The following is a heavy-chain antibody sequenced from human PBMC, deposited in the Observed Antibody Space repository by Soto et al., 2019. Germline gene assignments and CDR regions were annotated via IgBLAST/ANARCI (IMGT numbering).Heavy chain of an antibody. V-gene: IGHV5-51*01. J-gene: IGHJ3*01. Sequence: GESLKISCKTSGYSFTTYWIAWVRQMPGKGLEWMGMFHPGDSGTRYGPSFQGQVTISADKSISTAYLQWSSLRASDTAMYYCARRSGYCSGGRCYSDDAFDFWVPGTMVTVSS. CDR2: FHPGDSGT. CDR1: GYSFTTYW. CDR3: ARRSGYCSGGRCYSDDAFDF. D-gene: IGHD2-15*01.